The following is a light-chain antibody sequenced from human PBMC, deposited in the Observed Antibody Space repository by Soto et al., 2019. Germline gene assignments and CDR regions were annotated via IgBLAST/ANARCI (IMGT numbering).Light chain of an antibody. CDR3: QQYNTFST. CDR2: KAS. J-gene: IGKJ1*01. Sequence: DIQMPQSPSTLSGSVGDRVTITCRASQTISSWLAWYQQKPGKAPKLLIYKASTLKSGVPSRFSGSGSGTEFTLTISSLQPDDFATYYCQQYNTFSTFGQGTKVDIK. V-gene: IGKV1-5*03. CDR1: QTISSW.